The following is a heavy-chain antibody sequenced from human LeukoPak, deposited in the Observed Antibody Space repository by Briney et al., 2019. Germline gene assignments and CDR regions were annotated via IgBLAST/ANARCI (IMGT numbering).Heavy chain of an antibody. CDR3: AKVGTGSGSYYGLHFDY. V-gene: IGHV3-23*01. CDR1: GFTFSSYG. J-gene: IGHJ4*02. D-gene: IGHD1-26*01. CDR2: ISGSGGST. Sequence: GGTLRLSCAASGFTFSSYGMSWVRQAPGKGLEWVSAISGSGGSTYYADSVKGRFTISRDNSKNTLYLQMNSLRAEDTAVYYCAKVGTGSGSYYGLHFDYWGQGTLVTVSS.